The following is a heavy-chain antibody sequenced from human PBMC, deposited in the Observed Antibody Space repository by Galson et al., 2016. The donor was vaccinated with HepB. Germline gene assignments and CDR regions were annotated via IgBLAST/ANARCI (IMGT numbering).Heavy chain of an antibody. CDR3: ARPGENNWNDLTY. V-gene: IGHV5-10-1*01. D-gene: IGHD1-1*01. CDR2: IDPSDSYT. CDR1: GYRFSEYW. J-gene: IGHJ4*02. Sequence: QSGAEVKKPGESLRISRKVSGYRFSEYWISWVRQVPGKGLEWMARIDPSDSYTNYSPSFQGHVTVSVDKSITTAYLQWRSLKASDTAIYYCARPGENNWNDLTYWGQGTLVTVSS.